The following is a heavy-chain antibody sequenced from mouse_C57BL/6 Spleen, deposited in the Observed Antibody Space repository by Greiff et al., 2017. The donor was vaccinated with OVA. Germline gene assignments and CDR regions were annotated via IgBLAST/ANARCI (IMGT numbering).Heavy chain of an antibody. Sequence: VQLQQSGAELARPGASVKLSCKASGYTFTSYGISWVKQRTGQGLEWIGEIYPRSGNTYYNEKFKGKATLTADKSSSTAYMELRSLTSEDSAVYFCAREDYGSSGYFDVWGTGTTVTVSS. V-gene: IGHV1-81*01. J-gene: IGHJ1*03. CDR1: GYTFTSYG. CDR2: IYPRSGNT. D-gene: IGHD1-1*01. CDR3: AREDYGSSGYFDV.